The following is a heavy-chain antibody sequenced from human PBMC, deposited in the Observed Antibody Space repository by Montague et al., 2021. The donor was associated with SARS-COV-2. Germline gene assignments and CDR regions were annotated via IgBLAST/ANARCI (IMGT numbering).Heavy chain of an antibody. V-gene: IGHV4-61*03. J-gene: IGHJ5*02. Sequence: SETLSLTCSVSGVSVSSNNYYWTWIRRPPGKGLEWIGYIYFNGXTXLXXXXEGRVTTSIDTSKNHFSLRLTSVTPADTAVYYCAREAVGVKTNWLGTWGQGTLVTVSS. D-gene: IGHD3-10*01. CDR1: GVSVSSNNYY. CDR3: AREAVGVKTNWLGT. CDR2: IYFNGXT.